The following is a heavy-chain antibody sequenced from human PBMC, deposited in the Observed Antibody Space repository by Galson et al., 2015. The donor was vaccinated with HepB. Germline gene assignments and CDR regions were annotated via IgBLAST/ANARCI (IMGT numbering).Heavy chain of an antibody. CDR2: ISSGGDSV. V-gene: IGHV3-11*01. CDR3: ARAHDPPDC. D-gene: IGHD3-16*01. CDR1: GFSFSDFY. Sequence: SLRLSCAASGFSFSDFYMSWIRQTPGKGLEWVSYISSGGDSVFYSDSVKGRFTVSRDNATNSLYLQMDSLSAEDAAVYFCARAHDPPDCWGQGTLVIVSS. J-gene: IGHJ4*02.